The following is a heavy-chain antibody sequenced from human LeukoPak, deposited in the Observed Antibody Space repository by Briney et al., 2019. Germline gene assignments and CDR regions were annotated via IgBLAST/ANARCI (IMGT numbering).Heavy chain of an antibody. CDR1: GFSLSTSGMC. D-gene: IGHD6-19*01. V-gene: IGHV2-70*11. CDR3: ARIRYSSGWYAFDI. CDR2: IDWDDDK. Sequence: SGPTLVNPTQTLTLTCTFSGFSLSTSGMCVSWIRQPPAKALEWLARIDWDDDKYYSTSLETRLTISKDTSKNQVVLTMTNMDPVDTATYYCARIRYSSGWYAFDIWGQGTMVTSLQ. J-gene: IGHJ3*02.